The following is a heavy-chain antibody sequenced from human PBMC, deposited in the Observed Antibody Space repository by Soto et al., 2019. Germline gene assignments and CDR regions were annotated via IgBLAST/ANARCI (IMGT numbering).Heavy chain of an antibody. CDR2: IYYSGST. Sequence: QVQLQESGPGLVKPSETLSLTCTVSGGSISSYYWSWIRQPPGKGLEWIGYIYYSGSTNYNPSLKSRVTISVETSKNQFSLKLSSVTAADTAVYYCARPTYNSGSPFDYWGQGTLVTVSS. J-gene: IGHJ4*02. CDR3: ARPTYNSGSPFDY. D-gene: IGHD1-20*01. V-gene: IGHV4-59*01. CDR1: GGSISSYY.